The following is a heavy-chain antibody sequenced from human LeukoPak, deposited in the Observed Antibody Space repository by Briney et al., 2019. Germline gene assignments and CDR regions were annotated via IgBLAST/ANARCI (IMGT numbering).Heavy chain of an antibody. CDR1: GFPFSSYA. Sequence: GGSLRLSCAASGFPFSSYAMSWVRQAPGKGLEWVSAISGSGGSTYYADSVKGRFTISRDNSKNTLYLQMNSLRAEDTAVYYCAKDLGYSSSPGYFDYWGQGTLVTVSS. CDR2: ISGSGGST. CDR3: AKDLGYSSSPGYFDY. D-gene: IGHD6-13*01. J-gene: IGHJ4*02. V-gene: IGHV3-23*01.